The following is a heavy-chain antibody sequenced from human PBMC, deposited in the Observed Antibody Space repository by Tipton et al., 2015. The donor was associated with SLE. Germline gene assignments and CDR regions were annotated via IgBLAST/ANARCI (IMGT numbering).Heavy chain of an antibody. V-gene: IGHV3-23*01. D-gene: IGHD3-3*02. CDR3: ASMFGVVITYYFDY. J-gene: IGHJ4*02. Sequence: GSLRLSCAASGFTFSNYAMNWVRQAPGKGLEWVSVISGSGGSTYYADSVKGRFTISRDNSKNNLYLQMNSLRAEDTAVYYCASMFGVVITYYFDYWGQGTLVTVSS. CDR2: ISGSGGST. CDR1: GFTFSNYA.